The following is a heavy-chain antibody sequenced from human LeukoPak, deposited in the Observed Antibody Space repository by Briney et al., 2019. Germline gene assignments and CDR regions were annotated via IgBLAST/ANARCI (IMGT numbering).Heavy chain of an antibody. CDR1: GFTFSSYS. CDR3: AKDIVVVPAPVGYFDL. CDR2: IYRGGDT. D-gene: IGHD2-2*01. V-gene: IGHV3-23*03. Sequence: GGSLRLSCAASGFTFSSYSMNWVRQAPGKGLEWVSVIYRGGDTYYADSVKGRFTISRDSSKNTEYLQMNSLRAEDTAVYYCAKDIVVVPAPVGYFDLWGRGTLVTVSS. J-gene: IGHJ2*01.